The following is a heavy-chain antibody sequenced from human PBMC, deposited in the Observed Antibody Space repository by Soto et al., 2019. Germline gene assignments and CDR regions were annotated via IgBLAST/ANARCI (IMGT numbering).Heavy chain of an antibody. J-gene: IGHJ3*02. Sequence: EVQLVESGGGLIQPGGSLRLSCAASGFTVSSNYMSWVRHAPGKGLEWVSVIYSGGSTYYADSVKGRFTISRDNSKNTLYLQMNSLRAEDTAVYYCARGQDYGDYSYAFDIWGQGTMVTVSS. V-gene: IGHV3-53*01. CDR3: ARGQDYGDYSYAFDI. D-gene: IGHD4-17*01. CDR2: IYSGGST. CDR1: GFTVSSNY.